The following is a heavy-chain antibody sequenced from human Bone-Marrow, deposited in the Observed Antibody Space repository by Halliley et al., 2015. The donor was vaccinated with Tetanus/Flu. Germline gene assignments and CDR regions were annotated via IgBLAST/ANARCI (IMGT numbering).Heavy chain of an antibody. D-gene: IGHD2-2*02. J-gene: IGHJ6*02. Sequence: EWFGFFFAGGRAYYPPPPEGRVTISVATSKTHFSLKLRSVTAADTAVYYCARHAGKLYNYGLDVWGQGTTVTVAS. CDR3: ARHAGKLYNYGLDV. V-gene: IGHV4-39*01. CDR2: FFAGGRA.